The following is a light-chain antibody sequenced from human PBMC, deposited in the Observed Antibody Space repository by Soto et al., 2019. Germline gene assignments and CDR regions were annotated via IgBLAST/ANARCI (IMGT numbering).Light chain of an antibody. Sequence: QSALTQPASVSASPGQSVTISCTGTSSDVGSYNFVSWYQQYPGKAPKVMIYEASKRPSGVSNRFSASKSGNAAYLTISGLQVEDEAEYFRFSFTTTSTHVFGTGTKVTVL. CDR3: FSFTTTSTHV. J-gene: IGLJ1*01. V-gene: IGLV2-14*02. CDR1: SSDVGSYNF. CDR2: EAS.